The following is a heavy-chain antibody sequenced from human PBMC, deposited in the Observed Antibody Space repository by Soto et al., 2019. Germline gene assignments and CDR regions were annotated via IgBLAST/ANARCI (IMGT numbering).Heavy chain of an antibody. J-gene: IGHJ4*02. Sequence: GESLKISCKGSGYSFTSYWIGWVRQMPGKGLEWMGIIYPGDSDTRYSPSFQGQVTISADKSISTAYLQWSSLKASDTAMYYCARLESCTNGVCNMLDYWGQGTLVTVS. V-gene: IGHV5-51*01. CDR3: ARLESCTNGVCNMLDY. CDR2: IYPGDSDT. CDR1: GYSFTSYW. D-gene: IGHD2-8*01.